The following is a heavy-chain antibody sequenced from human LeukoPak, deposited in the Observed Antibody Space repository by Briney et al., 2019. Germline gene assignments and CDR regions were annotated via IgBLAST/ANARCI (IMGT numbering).Heavy chain of an antibody. V-gene: IGHV4-34*01. CDR1: GGSFSGYY. Sequence: KPSETLSLTCAVYGGSFSGYYWSWIRQPPGKGLEWIGEINHSGSTNYNPSLKSRVTISVDTSKNQFSLKLSSVTAADTAVYYCASFRRLGELSSFDYWGQGTLVTVSS. J-gene: IGHJ4*02. D-gene: IGHD3-16*02. CDR2: INHSGST. CDR3: ASFRRLGELSSFDY.